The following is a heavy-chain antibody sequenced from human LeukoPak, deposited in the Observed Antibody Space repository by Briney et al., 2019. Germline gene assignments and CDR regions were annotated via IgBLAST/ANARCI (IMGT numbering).Heavy chain of an antibody. CDR1: GGSISSSSYY. CDR3: ARVKRSFGAFDI. CDR2: IYTSGST. D-gene: IGHD3-10*01. Sequence: PSETLSLTCTVSGGSISSSSYYWSWIRQPAGKGLEWIGRIYTSGSTNYNPSLKSRVTISVDTSKNQFSLKLSSVTAADTAVYYCARVKRSFGAFDIWGQGTMVTVSS. V-gene: IGHV4-61*02. J-gene: IGHJ3*02.